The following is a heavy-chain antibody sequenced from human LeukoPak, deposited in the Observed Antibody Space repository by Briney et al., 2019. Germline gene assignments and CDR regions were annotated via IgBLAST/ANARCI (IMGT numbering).Heavy chain of an antibody. CDR1: GGXITSYY. CDR3: ARELYTNHGLLWFDP. CDR2: VFSSGNT. Sequence: SETLSLTCTVSGGXITSYYCSWIRQPPGKGLEYIGYVFSSGNTNYNPSLKSRVTISLDTSKNQFSLKLRSVTAADTAVYYCARELYTNHGLLWFDPWGQGTLVTVSS. J-gene: IGHJ5*02. V-gene: IGHV4-4*08. D-gene: IGHD4-11*01.